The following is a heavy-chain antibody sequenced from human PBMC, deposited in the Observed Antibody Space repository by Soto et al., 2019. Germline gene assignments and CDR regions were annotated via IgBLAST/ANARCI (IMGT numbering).Heavy chain of an antibody. V-gene: IGHV4-30-2*01. D-gene: IGHD3-16*01. CDR2: IDHTGTT. CDR1: RGSITSVGYS. CDR3: ARVGGGGGFDP. Sequence: QLQLQESGSGLVTPSQTLSLTCVVSRGSITSVGYSWRWIRQPPGKGLEWIGYIDHTGTTYYNPSLKTRVTISVDRSKNQFYLKLNSVTAADTAVYYCARVGGGGGFDPWGQGTLVTVSS. J-gene: IGHJ5*02.